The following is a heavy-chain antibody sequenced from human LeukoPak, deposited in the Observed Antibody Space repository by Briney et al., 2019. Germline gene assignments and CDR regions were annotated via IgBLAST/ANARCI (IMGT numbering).Heavy chain of an antibody. CDR1: GFTFSSYA. Sequence: GGSLRLSCAASGFTFSSYAMSWVRQAPGKGLEWVSAISGSGGSTYYADSVKGRFTISRDNSKNTLYLQMNSLRAEDTAVYYCARIGLYYDFWSGYQTYGMDVWGQGTTVTVSS. V-gene: IGHV3-23*01. CDR3: ARIGLYYDFWSGYQTYGMDV. J-gene: IGHJ6*02. D-gene: IGHD3-3*01. CDR2: ISGSGGST.